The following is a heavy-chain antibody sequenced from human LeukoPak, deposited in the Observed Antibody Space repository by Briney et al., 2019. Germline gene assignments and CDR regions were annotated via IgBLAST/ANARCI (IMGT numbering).Heavy chain of an antibody. Sequence: GGSLRLSCAASGFTFSNYGMSWVRQAPGKGLEWVSVIRGSGGGTYYADSVKGRFTISRDNSKKTVYLQMNSLRAEDTAVYYCVKARMPHCGTDCLESWGQGTLVTVSS. CDR1: GFTFSNYG. CDR3: VKARMPHCGTDCLES. D-gene: IGHD2-21*02. J-gene: IGHJ4*02. V-gene: IGHV3-23*01. CDR2: IRGSGGGT.